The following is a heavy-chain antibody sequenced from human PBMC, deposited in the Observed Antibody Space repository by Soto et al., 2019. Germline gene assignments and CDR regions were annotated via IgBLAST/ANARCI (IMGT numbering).Heavy chain of an antibody. Sequence: WETLSLTCTVSGASINNYYWSWIRQAPGKGLEWIGYIYSSGSTSYNPSLKSRVTISVDTSKSDFPLKLTSVTAADTAVYYCARFSGWYSAFDYWGQGTPVTVSS. CDR2: IYSSGST. J-gene: IGHJ4*02. D-gene: IGHD6-19*01. V-gene: IGHV4-59*01. CDR3: ARFSGWYSAFDY. CDR1: GASINNYY.